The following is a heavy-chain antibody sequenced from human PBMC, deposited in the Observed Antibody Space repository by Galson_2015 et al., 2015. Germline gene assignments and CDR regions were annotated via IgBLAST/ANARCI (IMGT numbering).Heavy chain of an antibody. CDR1: GFTFSSYW. CDR3: ASQYSSSSAFDY. Sequence: SLRLSCAASGFTFSSYWMHWVRQAPGKGLVWVSRINSDGSSTSYADSVKGRFTISRDNAKNTLYLQMNSLRAEDTAVYYCASQYSSSSAFDYWGQGTLVTVSS. J-gene: IGHJ4*02. CDR2: INSDGSST. V-gene: IGHV3-74*01. D-gene: IGHD6-6*01.